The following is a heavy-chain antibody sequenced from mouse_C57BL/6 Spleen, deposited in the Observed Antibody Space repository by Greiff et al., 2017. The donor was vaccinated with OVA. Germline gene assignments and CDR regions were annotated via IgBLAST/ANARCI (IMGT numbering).Heavy chain of an antibody. CDR3: ARRIYYGSSYEGYAMDY. D-gene: IGHD1-1*01. CDR1: GYTFTDYY. Sequence: EVQLVESGPVLVKPGASVKMSCKASGYTFTDYYMNWVKQSHGKSLEWIGVINPYNGGTSYNQKFKGKATLTVDKSSSTAYMELNSLTSEDSAVYYCARRIYYGSSYEGYAMDYWGQGTSVTVSS. J-gene: IGHJ4*01. V-gene: IGHV1-19*01. CDR2: INPYNGGT.